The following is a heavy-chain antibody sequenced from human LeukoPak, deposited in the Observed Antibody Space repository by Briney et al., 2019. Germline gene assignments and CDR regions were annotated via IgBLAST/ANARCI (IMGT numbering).Heavy chain of an antibody. CDR1: GYTFTSYY. J-gene: IGHJ3*02. Sequence: ASVKVSCKASGYTFTSYYMDWVRQAPGQGLEWMGIINPSGGSTSYAQKFQGRVTMTRDTSTSTVYMELSSLRSEDTAVYYCASLVGWSGYYSDAFDIWGQGTMVTVSS. V-gene: IGHV1-46*01. D-gene: IGHD3-3*01. CDR2: INPSGGST. CDR3: ASLVGWSGYYSDAFDI.